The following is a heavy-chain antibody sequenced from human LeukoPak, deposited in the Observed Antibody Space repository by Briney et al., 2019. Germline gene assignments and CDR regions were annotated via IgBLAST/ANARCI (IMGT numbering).Heavy chain of an antibody. CDR1: GVSISSGSYY. CDR2: INHSGST. J-gene: IGHJ6*03. Sequence: SETLSLTCTVSGVSISSGSYYWSWIRQPPGKGLEWIGEINHSGSTNYNPSLKSRVTISVDTSKNQFSLKLSSVTAADTAVYYCARRRQYCSSTSCYRTFYYYYMDVWGRGTTVTVSS. V-gene: IGHV4-39*07. D-gene: IGHD2-2*01. CDR3: ARRRQYCSSTSCYRTFYYYYMDV.